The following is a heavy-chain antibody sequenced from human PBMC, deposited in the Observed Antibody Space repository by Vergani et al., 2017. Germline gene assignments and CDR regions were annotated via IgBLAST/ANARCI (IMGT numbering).Heavy chain of an antibody. CDR1: GGTFSSYA. J-gene: IGHJ3*01. Sequence: QVQLVQSGAEVKKPGSSVKVSCKASGGTFSSYAISWVRQAPGQGLEWMGGIIPICGTANYAQKFQGRVTITADESTSTAYMELSSLRSEDTAVYYCAXAPYDCSGYYPIRTSDLWGQGTMVTVSS. D-gene: IGHD3-22*01. V-gene: IGHV1-69*01. CDR2: IIPICGTA. CDR3: AXAPYDCSGYYPIRTSDL.